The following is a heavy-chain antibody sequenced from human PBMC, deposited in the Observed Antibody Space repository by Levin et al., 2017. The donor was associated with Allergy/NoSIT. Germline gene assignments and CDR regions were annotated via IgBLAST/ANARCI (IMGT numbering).Heavy chain of an antibody. V-gene: IGHV4-30-4*01. CDR1: GGSISSGDYY. CDR3: ARVVAAAGSGTNWFDP. J-gene: IGHJ5*02. Sequence: SETLSLTCTVSGGSISSGDYYWSWIRQPPGKGLEWIGYIYYSGSTYYNPSLKSRVTISVDTSKNQFSLKLSSVTAADTAVYYCARVVAAAGSGTNWFDPWGQGTLVTVSS. D-gene: IGHD6-13*01. CDR2: IYYSGST.